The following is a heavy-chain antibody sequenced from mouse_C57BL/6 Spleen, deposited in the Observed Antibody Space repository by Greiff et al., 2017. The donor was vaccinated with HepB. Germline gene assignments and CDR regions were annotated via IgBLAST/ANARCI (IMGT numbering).Heavy chain of an antibody. CDR1: GYTFTSYC. CDR2: IDPSDSYT. Sequence: QVQLQQPGAELVKPGASVKLSCKASGYTFTSYCMQWVKQRPGQGLEWIGEIDPSDSYTNYNPKFTGKATLTLDTSSSTAYMQLSSLTSEDSAVYYCARNYCGSSYDYWGKGTTLTVSS. J-gene: IGHJ2*01. CDR3: ARNYCGSSYDY. D-gene: IGHD1-1*01. V-gene: IGHV1-50*01.